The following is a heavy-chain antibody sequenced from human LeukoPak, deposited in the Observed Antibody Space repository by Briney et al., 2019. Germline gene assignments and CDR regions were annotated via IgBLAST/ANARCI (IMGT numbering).Heavy chain of an antibody. Sequence: ASVKVSCKASGGSFSSYGISWVRQAPGQGLEWMGGIIPIFGTANYAQNFQGRVTITADESASTAYMELSSLRSEDTAVYYCASGEVGVVCRAGGRYYYYYHAMDVWGQGTTVTVSS. V-gene: IGHV1-69*13. J-gene: IGHJ6*02. CDR3: ASGEVGVVCRAGGRYYYYYHAMDV. CDR1: GGSFSSYG. D-gene: IGHD2-15*01. CDR2: IIPIFGTA.